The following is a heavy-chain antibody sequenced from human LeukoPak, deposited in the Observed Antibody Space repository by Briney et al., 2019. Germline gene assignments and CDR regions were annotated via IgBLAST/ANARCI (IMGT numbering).Heavy chain of an antibody. D-gene: IGHD1-26*01. V-gene: IGHV3-23*01. J-gene: IGHJ4*02. CDR3: AKDLRYSGSSLQGADY. CDR1: GFTFSSYA. CDR2: ISGSGIGT. Sequence: GGSLRLSCAASGFTFSSYAMSWVRQAPGKGLEWVSAISGSGIGTDYADSVKGRFTISRDNSKKTLYLQMKSLRAEDTAVYYCAKDLRYSGSSLQGADYWGQGTLVIVSS.